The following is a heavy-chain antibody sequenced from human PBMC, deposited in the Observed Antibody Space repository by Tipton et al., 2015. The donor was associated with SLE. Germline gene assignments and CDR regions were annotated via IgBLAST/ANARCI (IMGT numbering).Heavy chain of an antibody. CDR2: MIHSGDT. CDR1: GGSISSATYY. Sequence: TLSLTCTVSGGSISSATYYWSWIRQSPGKGLEWIGSMIHSGDTLYNPSLKSRVSISVDTSNNQISLKVTSVTAADTAVYYCARGGGGSSSSWYWFDPWGQGTLVTVSS. D-gene: IGHD6-13*01. J-gene: IGHJ5*02. V-gene: IGHV4-39*07. CDR3: ARGGGGSSSSWYWFDP.